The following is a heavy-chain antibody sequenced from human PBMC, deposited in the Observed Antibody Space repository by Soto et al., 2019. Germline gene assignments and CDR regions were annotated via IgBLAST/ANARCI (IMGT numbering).Heavy chain of an antibody. J-gene: IGHJ4*02. CDR1: GFTVSSNY. CDR3: ARHLSGLGY. Sequence: GGSLRLSCVASGFTVSSNYMSWVRQAPGKGLEWVSVIYSGGSTYYADSVKGRFTISRDNSKNTLYLQMNSLRAEDAAVYYCARHLSGLGYWGQGTLVTVSS. CDR2: IYSGGST. V-gene: IGHV3-66*04.